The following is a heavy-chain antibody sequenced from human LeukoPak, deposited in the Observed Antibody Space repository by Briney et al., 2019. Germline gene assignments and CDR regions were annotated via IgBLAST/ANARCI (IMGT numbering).Heavy chain of an antibody. CDR2: TSAYNGNT. CDR1: GYAFTNYC. Sequence: ASVKVSCKTSGYAFTNYCITWVRQAPGQGLEWMGWTSAYNGNTNYAQKLQGRVTMTTDTSTSTAYMELRSLRSDDTAVYYCARVGESPYYDFWSGYRPDAFDIWGQGTMVTVSS. D-gene: IGHD3-3*01. CDR3: ARVGESPYYDFWSGYRPDAFDI. V-gene: IGHV1-18*01. J-gene: IGHJ3*02.